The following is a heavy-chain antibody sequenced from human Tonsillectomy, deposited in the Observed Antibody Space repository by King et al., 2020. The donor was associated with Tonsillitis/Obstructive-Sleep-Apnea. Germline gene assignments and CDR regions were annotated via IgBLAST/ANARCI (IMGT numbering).Heavy chain of an antibody. Sequence: VQLVESGGGLVQPGGSLRLSCAASGFTFSNYAMSWVRQAPGKGLAWVSAISGAGGHTYYADSVKGRFTISRDNSKNTLYLQMNSLRAEDTAVYYCAKDGGYCTSSSCHYFDCWGQGTLVAVSS. J-gene: IGHJ4*02. CDR2: ISGAGGHT. V-gene: IGHV3-23*04. CDR1: GFTFSNYA. D-gene: IGHD2-15*01. CDR3: AKDGGYCTSSSCHYFDC.